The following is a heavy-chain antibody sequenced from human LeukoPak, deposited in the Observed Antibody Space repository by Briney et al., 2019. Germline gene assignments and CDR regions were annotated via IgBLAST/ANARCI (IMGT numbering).Heavy chain of an antibody. J-gene: IGHJ6*04. CDR3: AGPTVGYYYGMDV. CDR2: IYHSGST. V-gene: IGHV4-4*02. Sequence: SGTLSLTCAVSGGSISSSNWWSWVRPPPGKGLEWIGEIYHSGSTNYNPSLKSRVTISVDKSKNQFSLKLSSLTAADTAVYYCAGPTVGYYYGMDVWGKGTTVTVSS. CDR1: GGSISSSNW. D-gene: IGHD1-26*01.